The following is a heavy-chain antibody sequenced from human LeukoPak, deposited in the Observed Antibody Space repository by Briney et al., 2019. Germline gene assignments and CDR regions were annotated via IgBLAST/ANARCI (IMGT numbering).Heavy chain of an antibody. V-gene: IGHV4-34*01. CDR2: INHSGST. J-gene: IGHJ4*02. D-gene: IGHD5-18*01. CDR3: AGDVDTAMAYDY. Sequence: PSETLSLTCAVYGGSFSGYYWSWIRQPPGKGLEWIGEINHSGSTNYNPSLKSRDTISVDTSKNQFPLKLSSVTAADTAVYYCAGDVDTAMAYDYWGQGTLVTVSS. CDR1: GGSFSGYY.